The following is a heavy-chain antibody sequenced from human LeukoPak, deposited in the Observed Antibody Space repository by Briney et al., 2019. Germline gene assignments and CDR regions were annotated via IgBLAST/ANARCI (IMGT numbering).Heavy chain of an antibody. CDR1: GGTFSSYA. CDR3: ARAFEVVTSFDY. Sequence: GASVKVSCKASGGTFSSYAISWVRQAPGQGLEWMGRIIPILGIANYAQKFQGRVTITADKSTSTAYMELSSLRSEDTAVYYCARAFEVVTSFDYWGQGTLVTVSS. V-gene: IGHV1-69*04. J-gene: IGHJ4*02. CDR2: IIPILGIA. D-gene: IGHD4-23*01.